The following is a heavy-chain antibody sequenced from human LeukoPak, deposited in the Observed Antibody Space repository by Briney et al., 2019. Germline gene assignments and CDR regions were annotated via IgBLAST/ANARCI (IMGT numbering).Heavy chain of an antibody. V-gene: IGHV1-8*03. CDR1: GYTFTSYD. CDR2: MNPNSGNT. J-gene: IGHJ4*02. Sequence: ASVKVSCKASGYTFTSYDINWVRQATGQGLEWMGWMNPNSGNTGYAQKFQGRVTITRNNSISTAYMELSSLRSEDTAVYYCARGYDFWSGYYWYFDYWGQGTLVTVSS. D-gene: IGHD3-3*01. CDR3: ARGYDFWSGYYWYFDY.